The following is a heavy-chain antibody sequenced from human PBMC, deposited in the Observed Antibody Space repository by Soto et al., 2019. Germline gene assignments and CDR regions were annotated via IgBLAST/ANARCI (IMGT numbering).Heavy chain of an antibody. CDR3: AKEYCGGDCSPGGFQH. Sequence: GGSLRLSCAASGFTFSSYGMHWVRQAPGKGLEWVAVISYDGSNKYYADSVKGRFTISRDNSKNTLYLQMNSLRAEDTAVYYCAKEYCGGDCSPGGFQHWGQGTLVTVSS. CDR2: ISYDGSNK. D-gene: IGHD2-21*02. V-gene: IGHV3-30*18. CDR1: GFTFSSYG. J-gene: IGHJ1*01.